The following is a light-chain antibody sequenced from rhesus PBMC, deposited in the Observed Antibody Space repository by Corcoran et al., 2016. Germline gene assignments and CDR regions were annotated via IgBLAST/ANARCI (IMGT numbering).Light chain of an antibody. CDR1: QSNSSR. CDR2: KAS. J-gene: IGKJ1*01. V-gene: IGKV1-22*01. CDR3: QQYSISPWT. Sequence: DIQMTQSPSSLSASVGDTVTITCRSSQSNSSRLAWYQQKPGKAPQLQNDKASTLTSGVPSRFSCSGSWTDFTLTISSLQSEDFATYYWQQYSISPWTFGQGTKVEIK.